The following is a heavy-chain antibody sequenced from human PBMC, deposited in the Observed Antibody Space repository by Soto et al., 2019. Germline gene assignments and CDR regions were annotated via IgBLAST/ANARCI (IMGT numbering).Heavy chain of an antibody. Sequence: QVQVVQSGVEVRRPGSSVKVSCKASGDTFKNCVISWVRQAPGQGLEWMGGIIPLFGTTDFAQRFQGRLTITTDESTTTAYMDLRRLSSEDTATYYCAAELGFGKLSVVWGQGTTVIVSS. D-gene: IGHD3-10*01. CDR1: GDTFKNCV. CDR2: IIPLFGTT. V-gene: IGHV1-69*01. CDR3: AAELGFGKLSVV. J-gene: IGHJ6*02.